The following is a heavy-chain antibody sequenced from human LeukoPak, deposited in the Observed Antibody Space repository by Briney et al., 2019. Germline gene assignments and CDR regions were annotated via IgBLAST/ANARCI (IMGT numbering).Heavy chain of an antibody. CDR1: GFTFRSYA. D-gene: IGHD1-1*01. CDR2: IKQDGSEK. V-gene: IGHV3-7*01. CDR3: ARGGGTGTTDYFDY. J-gene: IGHJ4*02. Sequence: GGSLRLSCAASGFTFRSYAMHWVRQAPGKGLEWVANIKQDGSEKYYVDSVKGRFTISRDNAKNSLYLQMNSLRAEDTAVYYCARGGGTGTTDYFDYWGQGTLVTVSS.